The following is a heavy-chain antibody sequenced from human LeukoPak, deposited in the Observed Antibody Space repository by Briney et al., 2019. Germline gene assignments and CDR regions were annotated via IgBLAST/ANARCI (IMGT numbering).Heavy chain of an antibody. V-gene: IGHV4-31*03. D-gene: IGHD6-13*01. CDR2: IYYSGST. CDR3: ARVPYSSSWYALLG. Sequence: PSETLSLTCTVSGGSISSGGYYWSWIRQHPGKGLEWIGYIYYSGSTYYNPSLKSRVTISVDTSKNQFSLKLSSVTAADTAVYYCARVPYSSSWYALLGWGQGTLVTVSS. J-gene: IGHJ4*02. CDR1: GGSISSGGYY.